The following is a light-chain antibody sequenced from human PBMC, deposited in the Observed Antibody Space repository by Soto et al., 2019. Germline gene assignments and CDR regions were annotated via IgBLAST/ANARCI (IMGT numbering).Light chain of an antibody. Sequence: DIQLTQSPSTLSASIGDRVTITCRDRQIISNWLAWYQQKPGKAPNVLIYDASSLESGVPSRFSGSGSGTEFTLTISSLHPDDFATYYCQQYSMYPWTFGQGTKVEIK. CDR2: DAS. V-gene: IGKV1-5*01. CDR3: QQYSMYPWT. CDR1: QIISNW. J-gene: IGKJ1*01.